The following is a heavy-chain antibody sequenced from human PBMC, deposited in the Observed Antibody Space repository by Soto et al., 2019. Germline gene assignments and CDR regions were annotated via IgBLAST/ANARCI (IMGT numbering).Heavy chain of an antibody. V-gene: IGHV3-23*01. J-gene: IGHJ3*02. D-gene: IGHD4-4*01. Sequence: GGSLRLSCAASGFTFSSYAMSWVRQAPGKGLEWVSAISGSGGSTYYADSVTGRFTISRENSKNTLYLQMNSLRAEYTAVYYCTKDRDSNFHHAFDIWGQGTMVTVSS. CDR1: GFTFSSYA. CDR2: ISGSGGST. CDR3: TKDRDSNFHHAFDI.